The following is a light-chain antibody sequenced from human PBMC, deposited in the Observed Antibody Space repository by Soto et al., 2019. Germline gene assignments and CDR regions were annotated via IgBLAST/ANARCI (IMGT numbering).Light chain of an antibody. J-gene: IGKJ5*01. CDR1: QEISNY. Sequence: TQSQPYVFAYKGERVTXTCQASQEISNYLNWYQQKPGKAPNLLIYDASNLETGVPSRFSGSGSGTDFTFTISSLQAEDIATYYCDQYDNRPYTLGQGTPLEIK. V-gene: IGKV1-33*01. CDR2: DAS. CDR3: DQYDNRPYT.